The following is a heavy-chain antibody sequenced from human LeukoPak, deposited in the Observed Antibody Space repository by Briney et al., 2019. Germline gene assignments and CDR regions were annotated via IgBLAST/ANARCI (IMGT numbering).Heavy chain of an antibody. V-gene: IGHV4-59*01. Sequence: PSETLSLTCTVSGGSISSYYWSWIRQPPGRGLEWIGYIYYSGSTNYNPSLKSRVTISVDTSKNQFSLKLSSVTAADTAVYYCASGYYYDSSGYSYWGQGTLVTVSS. D-gene: IGHD3-22*01. CDR3: ASGYYYDSSGYSY. CDR2: IYYSGST. J-gene: IGHJ4*02. CDR1: GGSISSYY.